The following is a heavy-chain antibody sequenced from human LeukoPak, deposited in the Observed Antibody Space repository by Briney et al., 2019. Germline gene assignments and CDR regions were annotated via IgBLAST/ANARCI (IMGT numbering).Heavy chain of an antibody. CDR1: GFTFSDYT. CDR3: ARRYFDY. CDR2: ITTRSSYM. D-gene: IGHD2-15*01. V-gene: IGHV3-21*01. J-gene: IGHJ4*02. Sequence: PGGSLRLSCAASGFTFSDYTMNWVRQAPGKGLEWVACITTRSSYMYYADSVKGRFTISRDNAKNSLYLQMNSLRAEDTAVYYCARRYFDYWGQGTLVTVSS.